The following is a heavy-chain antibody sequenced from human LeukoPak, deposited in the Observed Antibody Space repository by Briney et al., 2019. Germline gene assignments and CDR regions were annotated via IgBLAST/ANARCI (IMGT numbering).Heavy chain of an antibody. Sequence: GGSLRLSCVASGFTFSSYAMSWVRQAPGKGLEGVSTIVGSGGSTYYADSVKGRFTISRDNSKNTLYVQMNSLRAEDTPLYYCAKDLRGYRYGADDYWGQGTRVIVS. CDR2: IVGSGGST. CDR3: AKDLRGYRYGADDY. CDR1: GFTFSSYA. J-gene: IGHJ4*02. D-gene: IGHD5-18*01. V-gene: IGHV3-23*01.